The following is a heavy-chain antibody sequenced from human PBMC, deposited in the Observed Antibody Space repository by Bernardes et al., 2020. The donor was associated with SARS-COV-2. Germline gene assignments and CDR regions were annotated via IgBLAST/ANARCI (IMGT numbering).Heavy chain of an antibody. Sequence: ASVKVSCKASGYTFTNYGISWVRQAPGQGPEWMGWISLYNDDTNTNYGQKFQGRITLTTDTSTSTTYMELRSLRSDDTAVYYCARHNSPGGLYYYYGLDVWGQGTTVTVS. CDR3: ARHNSPGGLYYYYGLDV. V-gene: IGHV1-18*01. J-gene: IGHJ6*02. D-gene: IGHD3-16*01. CDR1: GYTFTNYG. CDR2: ISLYNDDTNT.